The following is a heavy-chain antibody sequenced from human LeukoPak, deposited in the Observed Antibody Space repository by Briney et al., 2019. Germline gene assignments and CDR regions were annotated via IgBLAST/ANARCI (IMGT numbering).Heavy chain of an antibody. CDR1: GFTFSSYW. Sequence: GGSLRLSCAASGFTFSSYWMSWVRQAPGKGLEWVANIKQDGSEKYYVDSVKGRFTISRDNAKNSLYLQMNSLKLEDTALYYCVKDRDFWSGLDVWGQGTMVTVS. D-gene: IGHD3-3*01. J-gene: IGHJ6*02. CDR3: VKDRDFWSGLDV. CDR2: IKQDGSEK. V-gene: IGHV3-7*03.